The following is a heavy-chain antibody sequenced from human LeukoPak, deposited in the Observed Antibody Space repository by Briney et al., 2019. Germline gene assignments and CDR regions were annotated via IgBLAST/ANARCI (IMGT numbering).Heavy chain of an antibody. CDR1: GFTFSSYV. D-gene: IGHD3-22*01. CDR3: AKEKYYYDSSGYKTRGAFDI. V-gene: IGHV3-23*01. J-gene: IGHJ3*02. Sequence: GGSLRLSCAASGFTFSSYVMSWVRQAPGKGLEWVSAISGSGGSTYYADSVKGRFTISRDNSKNTLYLQMNSLRAEDTAVYYCAKEKYYYDSSGYKTRGAFDIWGQGTMVTVSS. CDR2: ISGSGGST.